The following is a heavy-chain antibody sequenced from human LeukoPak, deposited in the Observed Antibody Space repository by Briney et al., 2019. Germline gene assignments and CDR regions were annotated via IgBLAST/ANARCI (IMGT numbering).Heavy chain of an antibody. CDR1: GGSFSGYY. J-gene: IGHJ4*02. V-gene: IGHV4-34*01. D-gene: IGHD1-26*01. CDR3: ARGPIYSGSYPFDY. CDR2: INHSGST. Sequence: SETLSLTCAVYGGSFSGYYWSWIRQPPGKGLEWIGEINHSGSTNYNPSLKSRVTISVDTSENQFSLKLSSVTAADTAVYYCARGPIYSGSYPFDYWGQGTLVTVSS.